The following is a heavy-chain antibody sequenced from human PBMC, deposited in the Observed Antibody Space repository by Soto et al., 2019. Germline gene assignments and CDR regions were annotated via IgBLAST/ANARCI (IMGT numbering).Heavy chain of an antibody. CDR3: AAKYQLPIMNWFDP. Sequence: SVKVSCKASGGTFSSYAISWVRQAPGQGLEWMGGIIPIFGTANYAQKFQGRVTITADESTSTAYMQLSSLRSEDTAVYYCAAKYQLPIMNWFDPWGQGTLVTVS. V-gene: IGHV1-69*13. J-gene: IGHJ5*02. CDR2: IIPIFGTA. CDR1: GGTFSSYA. D-gene: IGHD2-2*01.